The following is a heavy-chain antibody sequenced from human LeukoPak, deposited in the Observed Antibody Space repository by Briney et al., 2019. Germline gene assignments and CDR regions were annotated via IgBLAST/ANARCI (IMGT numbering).Heavy chain of an antibody. J-gene: IGHJ4*02. CDR3: ANPFGGGGYNCV. CDR2: ISGSGGST. V-gene: IGHV3-23*01. Sequence: GGSLRLSCAASGFTFSSYGMSWVRQAPGKGLEWVSAISGSGGSTYYADSVKGRFTISRDNSKNTLYLQMNSLRAEDTAVYYCANPFGGGGYNCVWGQGTLVTVSS. CDR1: GFTFSSYG. D-gene: IGHD5-24*01.